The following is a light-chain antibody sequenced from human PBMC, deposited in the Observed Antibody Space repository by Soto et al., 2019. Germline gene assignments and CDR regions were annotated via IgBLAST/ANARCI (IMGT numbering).Light chain of an antibody. CDR3: SSYTSSSTYV. Sequence: QSALTQPPSVSGSPGQSVAIACTGPISDVGGSNGVSWYQQPPGTAPKLMIYDVSNRPSGVPDRFSGSKSGNTASLTISGLQAEDEGDYYCSSYTSSSTYVFGTGTKVTVL. V-gene: IGLV2-18*02. J-gene: IGLJ1*01. CDR2: DVS. CDR1: ISDVGGSNG.